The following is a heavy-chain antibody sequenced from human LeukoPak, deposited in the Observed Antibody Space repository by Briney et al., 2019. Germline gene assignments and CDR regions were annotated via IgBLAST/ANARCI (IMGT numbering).Heavy chain of an antibody. CDR2: INHSGST. J-gene: IGHJ4*02. D-gene: IGHD6-6*01. V-gene: IGHV4-34*01. CDR3: AYSSSRSNFDY. Sequence: PSETLSLTCAVYGGSFSGYYWSWIRQPPGKGLEWIGEINHSGSTNYNPSLKSRVTISVDTSKNQFSLKLSSVIAADTAVYYCAYSSSRSNFDYWGQGTLVTVSS. CDR1: GGSFSGYY.